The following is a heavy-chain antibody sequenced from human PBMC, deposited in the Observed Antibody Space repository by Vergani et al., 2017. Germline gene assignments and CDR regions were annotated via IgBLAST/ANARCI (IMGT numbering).Heavy chain of an antibody. CDR3: ARSSLSSTYNWFDP. Sequence: QVQLQESGPGLVKPSQTLYLTCTVSGGSISSGSYYWSWIRQPAGKGLEWIGRIYTSGSTNYNPSLKSRVTISVDTSKNQFSLKLSSVTAADTAVYYGARSSLSSTYNWFDPWGQGTLVTVSS. V-gene: IGHV4-61*02. CDR2: IYTSGST. D-gene: IGHD6-13*01. J-gene: IGHJ5*02. CDR1: GGSISSGSYY.